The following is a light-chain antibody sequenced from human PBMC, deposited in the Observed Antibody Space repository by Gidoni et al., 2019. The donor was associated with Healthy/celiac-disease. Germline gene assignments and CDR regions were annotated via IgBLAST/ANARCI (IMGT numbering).Light chain of an antibody. CDR2: DAS. CDR3: QQRSNWPLT. Sequence: EIVLTQSPATLSLSPGERATLSCRASQSVSSYLAWYQQKPGQAPRLLIYDASHSATGIPARFSGSGSGTDFTLTISSLEPEDFAVYYCQQRSNWPLTFGGXTKVEIK. CDR1: QSVSSY. J-gene: IGKJ4*01. V-gene: IGKV3-11*01.